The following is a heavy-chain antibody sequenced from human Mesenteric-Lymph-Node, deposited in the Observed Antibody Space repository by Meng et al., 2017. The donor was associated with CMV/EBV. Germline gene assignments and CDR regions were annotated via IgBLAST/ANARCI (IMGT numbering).Heavy chain of an antibody. Sequence: GESLKISCAASGFTLNNAWMSWVRQAPGKGLEWTGRIKGDGTTDYAAPVKGRFTISRDDSKNMLYLQINSLKTEDTAMYYCVWFGESFDYWGQGTLVTVSS. CDR3: VWFGESFDY. J-gene: IGHJ4*02. D-gene: IGHD3-10*01. CDR2: IKGDGTT. CDR1: GFTLNNAW. V-gene: IGHV3-15*01.